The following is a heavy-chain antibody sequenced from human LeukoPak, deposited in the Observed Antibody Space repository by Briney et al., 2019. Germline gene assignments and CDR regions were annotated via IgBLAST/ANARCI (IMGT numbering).Heavy chain of an antibody. Sequence: SETLSLTCAVYGGSFSGYYWSWIRQPPGKGLEWIGEINHSGSTNYNPSLKSRVTISVDTSKNQFSLKLSSVTAADTAVYYRATTPYYYDSSGHFDLWGRGTLVTVSS. V-gene: IGHV4-34*01. CDR1: GGSFSGYY. D-gene: IGHD3-22*01. CDR2: INHSGST. CDR3: ATTPYYYDSSGHFDL. J-gene: IGHJ2*01.